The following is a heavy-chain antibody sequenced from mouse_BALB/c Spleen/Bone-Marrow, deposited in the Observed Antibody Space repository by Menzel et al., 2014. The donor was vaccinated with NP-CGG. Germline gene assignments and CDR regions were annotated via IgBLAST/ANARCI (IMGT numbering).Heavy chain of an antibody. CDR2: IHYSGST. Sequence: DVKLQESGPDLVKPSQSLSLTCTVTGYSITGGYSWHWIRQFPGNKLEWMGYIHYSGSTNYNPSLKSRISITRDTSKNRFFLQLNAGTTEDTATYYCGKAEGSSRPAWFAYWGQGTLVTVSA. CDR1: GYSITGGYS. V-gene: IGHV3-1*02. D-gene: IGHD1-3*01. J-gene: IGHJ3*01. CDR3: GKAEGSSRPAWFAY.